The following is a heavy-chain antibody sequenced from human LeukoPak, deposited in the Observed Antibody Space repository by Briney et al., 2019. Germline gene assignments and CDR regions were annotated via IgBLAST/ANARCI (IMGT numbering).Heavy chain of an antibody. V-gene: IGHV3-23*01. CDR3: ARWRGRQSEFDY. CDR2: ISGSAHKI. Sequence: GGSLRLSCVASGITFSNYAVSWVRQAPEKGLDWVSVISGSAHKIRYADSVKGRFTISRDNSENIVYLQMNNLRAEDTAVYYCARWRGRQSEFDYWGQGTLVTASS. J-gene: IGHJ4*02. CDR1: GITFSNYA. D-gene: IGHD1-1*01.